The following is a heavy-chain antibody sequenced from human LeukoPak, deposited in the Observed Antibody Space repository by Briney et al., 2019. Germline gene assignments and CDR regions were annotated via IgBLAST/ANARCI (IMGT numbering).Heavy chain of an antibody. D-gene: IGHD4-17*01. V-gene: IGHV1-69*05. CDR3: ALGGDYGDYDPDY. CDR2: IIPIFGTA. Sequence: SVQVSCKASGGTFSSYAISWVRQAPGQGLEWMGGIIPIFGTANYAQKFQGRVTITTDESTSTAYMELSSLRSEDTAVYYCALGGDYGDYDPDYWGQGTLVTVSS. J-gene: IGHJ4*02. CDR1: GGTFSSYA.